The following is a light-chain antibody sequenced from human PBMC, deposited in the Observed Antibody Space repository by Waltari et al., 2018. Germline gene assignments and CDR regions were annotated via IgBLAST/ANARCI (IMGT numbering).Light chain of an antibody. Sequence: QSALTQPASVSGSPGQSITISCTGSSRDVGGYTYLSWYQQHPGKVPKVIIFDISNRPSGGSNRFSGSKSGNTASLTISGLQPEDEADCYCTSYTSRNTLVFGTGTKVTVL. CDR3: TSYTSRNTLV. V-gene: IGLV2-14*01. CDR2: DIS. J-gene: IGLJ1*01. CDR1: SRDVGGYTY.